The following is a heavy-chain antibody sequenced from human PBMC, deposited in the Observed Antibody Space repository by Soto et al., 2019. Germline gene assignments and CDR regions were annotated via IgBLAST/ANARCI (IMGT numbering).Heavy chain of an antibody. CDR1: GFTSDDHG. CDR3: VKDIEPGGAHY. Sequence: EVQLVESGGGLVQPGGSLRLSCAASGFTSDDHGMHWVRQGPGKGLEWVSGIIWNNGNTGYADSVKGRFTISRDSAKKSLYLQMNSLRTEDTAFYYCVKDIEPGGAHYWGQGTLVTVSS. CDR2: IIWNNGNT. D-gene: IGHD3-16*01. J-gene: IGHJ4*02. V-gene: IGHV3-9*02.